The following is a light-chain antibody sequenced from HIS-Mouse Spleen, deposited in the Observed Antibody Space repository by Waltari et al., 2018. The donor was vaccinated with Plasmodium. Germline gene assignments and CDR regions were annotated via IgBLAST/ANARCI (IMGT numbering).Light chain of an antibody. CDR2: GAS. CDR1: LSVSNK. CDR3: QQYNNWPPIT. Sequence: EIVMTQSPATLSVSPGERATLACRACLSVSNKLAGYQQKPGQAPRLLIDGASTRATGIPARFSGSGSGTEFTLTISSLQSEDFAVYYCQQYNNWPPITFGQGTRLEIK. V-gene: IGKV3-15*01. J-gene: IGKJ5*01.